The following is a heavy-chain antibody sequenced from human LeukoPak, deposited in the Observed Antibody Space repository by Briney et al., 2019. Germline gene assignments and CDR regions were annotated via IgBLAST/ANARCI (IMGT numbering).Heavy chain of an antibody. V-gene: IGHV3-7*01. CDR3: VSTQTFDY. Sequence: SGGSLRLSCAASGFTFSNYCMSWVRQTPGKGLEWVANIKQDGSEKYYVDSVKGRFTISRDNAKSSLYLQMDSLRAEDTAVYYCVSTQTFDYWGQGTLVTVSS. CDR2: IKQDGSEK. J-gene: IGHJ4*02. CDR1: GFTFSNYC.